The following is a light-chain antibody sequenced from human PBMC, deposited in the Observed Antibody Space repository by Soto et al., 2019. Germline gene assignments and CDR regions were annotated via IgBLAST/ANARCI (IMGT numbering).Light chain of an antibody. J-gene: IGLJ2*01. V-gene: IGLV4-69*01. Sequence: QSVLTQSPSASASLGASVKLTCTLSSGHSSYAIAWHQQQPEKGTRYLVRLNSDGSHSKGDGIPDRFSGSSSGAERYLTISSLRSEDEAYYYCQYWDTGIVVFGGGTKVTVL. CDR1: SGHSSYA. CDR2: LNSDGSH. CDR3: QYWDTGIVV.